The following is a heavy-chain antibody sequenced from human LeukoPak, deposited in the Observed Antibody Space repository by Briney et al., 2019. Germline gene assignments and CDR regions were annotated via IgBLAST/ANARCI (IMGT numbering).Heavy chain of an antibody. J-gene: IGHJ4*02. CDR2: INWNGGGT. CDR3: ARSRHSYDSSGFPHY. Sequence: PGGSLRFSCAASGFTFDDYGMSWVRQAPGKGLEWVSGINWNGGGTGYADSVKGRFTISRDNAKNSLYLQMNSLRAEDTALYYCARSRHSYDSSGFPHYWGQGTLVTVSS. CDR1: GFTFDDYG. D-gene: IGHD3-22*01. V-gene: IGHV3-20*04.